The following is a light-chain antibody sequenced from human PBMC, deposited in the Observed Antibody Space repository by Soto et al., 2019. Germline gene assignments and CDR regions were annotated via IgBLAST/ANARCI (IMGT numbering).Light chain of an antibody. V-gene: IGLV2-14*01. CDR3: TSYTSTTPYV. Sequence: QSVLTQPASVSGSPGQSITISCTGSSNDVGGYNYVSWYQQHPGQAPKLIIYEVSDRPSGVSPRFSGSKSGNTASLTISGLQVEDEADYFCTSYTSTTPYVFGSGTQLTVL. CDR2: EVS. J-gene: IGLJ6*01. CDR1: SNDVGGYNY.